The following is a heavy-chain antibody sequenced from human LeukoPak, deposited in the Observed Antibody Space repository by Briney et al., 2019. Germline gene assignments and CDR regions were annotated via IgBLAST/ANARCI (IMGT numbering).Heavy chain of an antibody. J-gene: IGHJ1*01. D-gene: IGHD3-10*01. V-gene: IGHV3-48*04. CDR1: GFTFSSYS. CDR3: AREATMAQKYFQH. Sequence: GGSLRLSCAASGFTFSSYSMNWVRQAPGEGLEWVSYISGSGDTINYADSVKGRFTISRDNAKNSLYLQMNSLRAEDTAVYYCAREATMAQKYFQHWGQGTLVTVSS. CDR2: ISGSGDTI.